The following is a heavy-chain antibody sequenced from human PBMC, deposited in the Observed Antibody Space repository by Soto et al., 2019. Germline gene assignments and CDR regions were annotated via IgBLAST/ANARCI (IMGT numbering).Heavy chain of an antibody. D-gene: IGHD3-16*02. CDR3: ARSHKVYLSVPILQH. CDR1: EGTFSSYA. CDR2: IIPIFGTA. Sequence: QVQLVQSGAEVKKPGSSVKVSCKGSEGTFSSYAISWVRQSPGQGLEWMGGIIPIFGTANYAQKLQGRVTITADESTSTAYMELSSLRSEDTDVYYCARSHKVYLSVPILQHWGQGTLVTVSS. V-gene: IGHV1-69*12. J-gene: IGHJ1*01.